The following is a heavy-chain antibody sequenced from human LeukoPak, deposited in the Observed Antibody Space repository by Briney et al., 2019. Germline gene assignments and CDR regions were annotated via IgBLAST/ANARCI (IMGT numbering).Heavy chain of an antibody. V-gene: IGHV3-23*01. D-gene: IGHD1-26*01. CDR1: GFTLSSDG. J-gene: IGHJ4*02. CDR3: AKEAISVGYFDY. Sequence: GGSLRLSCAASGFTLSSDGMRWVRHAPGKGLEWVSAISGSGGSTYYADSVKGRFTISRDNSKNTLYLQMNSLRAEDRAVYYCAKEAISVGYFDYWGQGTLVTVSS. CDR2: ISGSGGST.